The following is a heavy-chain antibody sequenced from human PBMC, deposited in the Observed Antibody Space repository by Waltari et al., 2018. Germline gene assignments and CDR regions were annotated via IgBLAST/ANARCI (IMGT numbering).Heavy chain of an antibody. D-gene: IGHD6-19*01. V-gene: IGHV3-7*01. CDR3: ARDPGYSSFDY. Sequence: EVQLVQSGGGLVQPGESLRLSCAASGFTFSHSWMGWVRQAPGKGLELVANMNQDGSQKNYVGSVKGRFTLSRDNAKNSLYLQMNSLRAEDTAFYYCARDPGYSSFDYWGQGTLVTVSS. J-gene: IGHJ4*02. CDR2: MNQDGSQK. CDR1: GFTFSHSW.